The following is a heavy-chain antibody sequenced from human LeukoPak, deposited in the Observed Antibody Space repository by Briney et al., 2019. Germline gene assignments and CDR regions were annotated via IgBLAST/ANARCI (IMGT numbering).Heavy chain of an antibody. Sequence: ASVKVSCKASGYTFNEYFIHWVRQAPGQGLEWMGWINPRNGHTEIAQNFQGRVTLTRDTSITTAYMDLITLKSDDTAVFYCAKDIDSSSGFDYWGQGTLVTVSS. D-gene: IGHD6-6*01. CDR3: AKDIDSSSGFDY. V-gene: IGHV1-2*02. CDR2: INPRNGHT. J-gene: IGHJ4*02. CDR1: GYTFNEYF.